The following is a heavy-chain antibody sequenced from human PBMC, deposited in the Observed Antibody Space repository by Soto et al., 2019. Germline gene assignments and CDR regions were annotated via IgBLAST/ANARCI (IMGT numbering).Heavy chain of an antibody. CDR1: GYTFTSYG. Sequence: ASVKVSCKASGYTFTSYGISWVRQAPGQGLDWMGWISAYNGNTNYAQKLQGRVTMTTDTSTSTAYMELRSLRSDDTAVYYCARDPYSSSSKFPYYYGMDVWGQGNTVTVSS. D-gene: IGHD6-6*01. V-gene: IGHV1-18*01. CDR2: ISAYNGNT. J-gene: IGHJ6*02. CDR3: ARDPYSSSSKFPYYYGMDV.